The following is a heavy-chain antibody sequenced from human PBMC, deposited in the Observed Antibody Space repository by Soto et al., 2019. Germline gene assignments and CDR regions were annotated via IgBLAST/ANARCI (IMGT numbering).Heavy chain of an antibody. CDR1: GYTFTSYY. V-gene: IGHV1-46*01. CDR2: INPSGGST. D-gene: IGHD2-2*01. CDR3: ASASRYCSSTSCPPYYYYYYMDV. Sequence: ASVKVSCKASGYTFTSYYMHWVRQAPGQGLEWKGIINPSGGSTSYAQKFQGRVTMTRNTSISTAYMELSSLRSEDTAVYYCASASRYCSSTSCPPYYYYYYMDVWGKGTTVTVSS. J-gene: IGHJ6*03.